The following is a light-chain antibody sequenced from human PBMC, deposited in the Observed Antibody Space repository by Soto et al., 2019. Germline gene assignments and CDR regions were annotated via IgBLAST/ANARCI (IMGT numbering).Light chain of an antibody. CDR3: SSYTSSSTLYV. CDR2: DVS. CDR1: SSDIGGYTY. J-gene: IGLJ1*01. V-gene: IGLV2-14*01. Sequence: QSALTQPASVSGSPGQSITISCTGTSSDIGGYTYVSWYQQHPGKAPKLMIYDVSNRTSGVSNRFSGSKSGNTASLTISGLQAEDEADYYCSSYTSSSTLYVFGTGTKLTVL.